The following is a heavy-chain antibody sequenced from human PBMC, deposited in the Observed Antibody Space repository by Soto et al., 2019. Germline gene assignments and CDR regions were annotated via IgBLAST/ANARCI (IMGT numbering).Heavy chain of an antibody. CDR3: ARDPSIAVAGQDWFDP. V-gene: IGHV1-69*12. D-gene: IGHD6-19*01. Sequence: QVQLVQSGAEVKKPGSSVKVSCKASGGTFSSYAISWVRQAPGQGLEWMGGIIPIFGTANYAQKFQGRVTMTADESTSTAYMELSSLRSEDTAVYYCARDPSIAVAGQDWFDPWGQGTLVTVSS. CDR1: GGTFSSYA. CDR2: IIPIFGTA. J-gene: IGHJ5*02.